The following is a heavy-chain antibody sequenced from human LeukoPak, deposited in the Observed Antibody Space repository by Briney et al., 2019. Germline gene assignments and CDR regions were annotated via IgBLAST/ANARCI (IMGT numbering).Heavy chain of an antibody. Sequence: SVKVSCKASGGTFSSYAISWVRQAPGQGLEWMGGIIPIFGTVNYAQKFQGRVTITADESTSTAYMELSSLRSEDTAVYYCARVLEEMATPEYYFDYWGQGTLVTVSS. CDR3: ARVLEEMATPEYYFDY. CDR1: GGTFSSYA. V-gene: IGHV1-69*13. J-gene: IGHJ4*02. D-gene: IGHD5-24*01. CDR2: IIPIFGTV.